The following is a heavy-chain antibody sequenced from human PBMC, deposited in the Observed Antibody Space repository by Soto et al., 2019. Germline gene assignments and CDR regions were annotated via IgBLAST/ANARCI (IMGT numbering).Heavy chain of an antibody. CDR1: GGSFSGYY. V-gene: IGHV4-34*01. CDR3: ARGVLRFLEWSSYYYYGMDV. CDR2: INHSGST. D-gene: IGHD3-3*01. J-gene: IGHJ6*02. Sequence: SETLSLTCAVYGGSFSGYYWSWIRQPPGKGLEWIGEINHSGSTNYNPSLKSRVTISVDTSKNQFSLKLSSVTAADTAVYYCARGVLRFLEWSSYYYYGMDVCGQRTTVT.